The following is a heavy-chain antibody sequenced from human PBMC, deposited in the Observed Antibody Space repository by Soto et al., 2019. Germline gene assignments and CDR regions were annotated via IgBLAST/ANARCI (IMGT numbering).Heavy chain of an antibody. CDR2: ISGSGDST. Sequence: EVQLLESGGGLVQPGGSLRLSCAASGFTFSSYAMRWVRQAPVKGLEWVSAISGSGDSTYYADSVKGRFTISRDNSKNTLYLQMNSLRAEDTAVYYCARRGSGSDYEYWGQGTLVTVSS. V-gene: IGHV3-23*01. CDR1: GFTFSSYA. CDR3: ARRGSGSDYEY. D-gene: IGHD1-26*01. J-gene: IGHJ4*02.